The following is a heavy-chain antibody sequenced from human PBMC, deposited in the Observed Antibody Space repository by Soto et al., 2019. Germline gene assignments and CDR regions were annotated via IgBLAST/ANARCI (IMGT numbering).Heavy chain of an antibody. CDR3: AGASCSSTTCPTTY. D-gene: IGHD2-2*01. Sequence: ASVKVSCKTSGYTFTGYYIYWVRQAPGQGLEWMGWINPHSGGTDSSQKFQGRVTMTRDTSISTAYMELSRLRSDDTAVYYCAGASCSSTTCPTTYWGQGTLVTVSS. CDR1: GYTFTGYY. J-gene: IGHJ4*02. CDR2: INPHSGGT. V-gene: IGHV1-2*02.